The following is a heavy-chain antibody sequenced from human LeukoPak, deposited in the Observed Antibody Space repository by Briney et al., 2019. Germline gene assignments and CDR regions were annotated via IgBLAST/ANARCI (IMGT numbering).Heavy chain of an antibody. CDR3: ARVMSGSHLDAFDI. Sequence: ASVKVSCKASGYTFTAYYMHWVRQAPGQGLEWMGWINPNSGVTDYAQNFQGRVTMTRDTSISTAYMELNRLRSDDTAVYYCARVMSGSHLDAFDIWGQGTMVTVSS. CDR2: INPNSGVT. V-gene: IGHV1-2*02. CDR1: GYTFTAYY. J-gene: IGHJ3*02. D-gene: IGHD1-26*01.